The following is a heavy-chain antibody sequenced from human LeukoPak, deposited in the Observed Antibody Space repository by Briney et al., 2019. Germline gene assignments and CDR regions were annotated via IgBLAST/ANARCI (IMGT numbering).Heavy chain of an antibody. D-gene: IGHD3-9*01. V-gene: IGHV3-23*01. CDR2: ISGSGGST. Sequence: PGGSLRLSCEASGFTFSSYAMSWVRQAPGKGLEWVSAISGSGGSTYYADSVKGRFTISRDNSKNTLYLQMNSLRAEDTAVYYCARGGHYDILTGYYRSGYYYGMDVWGQGTTVTVSS. CDR1: GFTFSSYA. CDR3: ARGGHYDILTGYYRSGYYYGMDV. J-gene: IGHJ6*02.